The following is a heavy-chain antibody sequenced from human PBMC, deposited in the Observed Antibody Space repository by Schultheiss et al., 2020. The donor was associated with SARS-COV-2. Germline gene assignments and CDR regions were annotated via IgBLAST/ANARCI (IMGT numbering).Heavy chain of an antibody. CDR2: IIPIFGTA. CDR1: GYTFTSYG. V-gene: IGHV1-69*06. D-gene: IGHD6-6*01. J-gene: IGHJ6*02. Sequence: SVKVSCKASGYTFTSYGISWVRQAPGQGLEWMGGIIPIFGTANYAQKFQGRVTITADKSTSTAYMELSSLRSEDTAVYYCARDAAKQSRIVARRDYGMDVWGQGTTVTVSS. CDR3: ARDAAKQSRIVARRDYGMDV.